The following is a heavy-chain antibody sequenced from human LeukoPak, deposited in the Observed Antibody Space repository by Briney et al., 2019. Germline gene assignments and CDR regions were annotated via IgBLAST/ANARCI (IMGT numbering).Heavy chain of an antibody. CDR1: DGSIRSSSHS. CDR3: ARVSVGTREDYFDS. V-gene: IGHV4-39*07. Sequence: SETLSLTCIVSDGSIRSSSHSWGWIRQPPGKGLEWIGSIFYSGSTYYNPSLKSRVTISVDRSKNQFSLKVTSVNAADTAVFYCARVSVGTREDYFDSWGQGTLVTVSS. J-gene: IGHJ4*02. D-gene: IGHD2-8*02. CDR2: IFYSGST.